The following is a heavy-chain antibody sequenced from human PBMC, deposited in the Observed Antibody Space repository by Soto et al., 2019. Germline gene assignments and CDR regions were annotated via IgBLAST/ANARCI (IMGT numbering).Heavy chain of an antibody. V-gene: IGHV1-2*02. CDR1: GYTFTGYY. Sequence: ASVKVSCKASGYTFTGYYMHWVRQAPAQGLEWMGWINPNSGGTNYAQKFQGRVTMTRDTSKSTAYMELSRLRSDDTAVYYCARGDSSGYYHDALDIWAQGTMVPVSS. CDR2: INPNSGGT. CDR3: ARGDSSGYYHDALDI. J-gene: IGHJ3*02. D-gene: IGHD3-22*01.